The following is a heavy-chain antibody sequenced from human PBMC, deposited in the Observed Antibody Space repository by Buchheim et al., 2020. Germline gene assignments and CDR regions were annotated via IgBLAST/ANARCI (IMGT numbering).Heavy chain of an antibody. CDR3: ARHRGYYDSSGLFRLYFDY. J-gene: IGHJ4*02. CDR2: INPDDSHT. Sequence: EVLLVQSGAEVKKPGESLTISCQGSGYDFGYYYLSWLRQVPGKRLEWMGRINPDDSHTDYSPSFQGHVTMSVDKSISTAYLQWSSLKASDTAMYYCARHRGYYDSSGLFRLYFDYWGQGTL. D-gene: IGHD3-22*01. CDR1: GYDFGYYY. V-gene: IGHV5-10-1*03.